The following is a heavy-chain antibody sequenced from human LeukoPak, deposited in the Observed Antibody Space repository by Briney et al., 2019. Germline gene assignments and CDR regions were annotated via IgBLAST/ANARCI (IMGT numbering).Heavy chain of an antibody. Sequence: GGSLRLSCAASGFTFSSYAMSWVRQAPGKGLEWVSAISGSGGSTYYADSVKGRFTISRDNSKNTLYLRMNSLRAEDTAVYYCAKCGTIFGVVIYLDYWGQGTLVTVSS. D-gene: IGHD3-3*01. CDR1: GFTFSSYA. CDR2: ISGSGGST. J-gene: IGHJ4*02. CDR3: AKCGTIFGVVIYLDY. V-gene: IGHV3-23*01.